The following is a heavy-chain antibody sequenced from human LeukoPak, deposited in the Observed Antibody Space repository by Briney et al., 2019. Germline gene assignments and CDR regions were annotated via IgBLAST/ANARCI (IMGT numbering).Heavy chain of an antibody. J-gene: IGHJ5*02. Sequence: SETLSLTCTVSGGTISSYYWSWLRQPAGKGLEWIGRIYTSGSTNYNPSLKSRVTMSVDRSNNQFSLTLRSVTAADTAVYYCARGRKSTIFGVVIRNWFDPWGQGTLVTVSS. V-gene: IGHV4-4*07. CDR1: GGTISSYY. D-gene: IGHD3-3*01. CDR3: ARGRKSTIFGVVIRNWFDP. CDR2: IYTSGST.